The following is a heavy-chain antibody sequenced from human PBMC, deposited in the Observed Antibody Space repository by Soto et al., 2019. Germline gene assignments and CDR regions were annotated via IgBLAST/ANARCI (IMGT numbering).Heavy chain of an antibody. J-gene: IGHJ5*02. V-gene: IGHV3-23*01. Sequence: EVQVLESGGGLVQPGGSLRLSCAASGFTFSSYAMSWVRQAPGKGVGWVSAISGSGGSTYYADSVKGRFTISRDNSKNTLYLQMNSLRADDTAVYYCAKVMVKNWFDPWGQGTLVTVSS. CDR3: AKVMVKNWFDP. D-gene: IGHD5-18*01. CDR1: GFTFSSYA. CDR2: ISGSGGST.